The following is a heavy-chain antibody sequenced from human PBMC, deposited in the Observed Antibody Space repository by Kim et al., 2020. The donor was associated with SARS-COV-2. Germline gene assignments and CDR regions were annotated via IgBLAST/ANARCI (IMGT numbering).Heavy chain of an antibody. CDR1: GGSFSGYY. D-gene: IGHD6-13*01. V-gene: IGHV4-34*01. Sequence: SETLSLTCAVYGGSFSGYYWSWIRQPPGKGLEWIGEINHSGSTNYNPSLKSRVTISVDTSKNQFSLKLSSVTAADTAVYYCARWRYSSSWYEGLGYYYYMDVWGKGTTVTVSS. CDR3: ARWRYSSSWYEGLGYYYYMDV. J-gene: IGHJ6*03. CDR2: INHSGST.